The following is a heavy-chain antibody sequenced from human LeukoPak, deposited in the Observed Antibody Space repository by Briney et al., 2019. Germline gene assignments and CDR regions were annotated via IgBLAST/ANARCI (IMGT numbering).Heavy chain of an antibody. CDR3: ASMYSSSWSVYYFDY. V-gene: IGHV4-59*01. CDR1: GGSISSYY. CDR2: IYYSGST. D-gene: IGHD6-13*01. J-gene: IGHJ4*02. Sequence: SETLSLTCTVSGGSISSYYWSWIRQPPGKGLEWIGYIYYSGSTNYNPSLKSRVTISVDTSKNQFSLKLSSVTAADTAVYYCASMYSSSWSVYYFDYWGQGTLVTVSS.